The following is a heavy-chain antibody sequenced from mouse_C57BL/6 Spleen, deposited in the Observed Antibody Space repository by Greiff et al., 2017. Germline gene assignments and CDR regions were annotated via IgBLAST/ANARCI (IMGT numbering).Heavy chain of an antibody. CDR2: LWSGGST. CDR1: GFSLTSYG. CDR3: ARGRRGAMDY. V-gene: IGHV2-2*01. Sequence: VKLQESGPGLVQPSQSLSITCTVSGFSLTSYGVHWVRQSPGKGLEWLGVLWSGGSTDYNAAFISRLLISQYNSKSQVFFKVNSLQADDTAIYYCARGRRGAMDYWGQGTSVTVSS. J-gene: IGHJ4*01.